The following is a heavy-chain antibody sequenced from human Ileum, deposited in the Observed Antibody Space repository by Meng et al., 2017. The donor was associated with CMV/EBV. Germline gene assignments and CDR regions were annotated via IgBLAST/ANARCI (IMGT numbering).Heavy chain of an antibody. D-gene: IGHD4-17*01. CDR1: GFTVSNYY. Sequence: GSLRLSCAASGFTVSNYYMTWVRQAPGKGLEWIGEINHSGSTYYNPSLKSRVTISVDTSKNQFSLKLSSVTAADTAVYYCASGHDYGALYGMDVWGQGTTVTVSS. V-gene: IGHV4-34*01. J-gene: IGHJ6*02. CDR3: ASGHDYGALYGMDV. CDR2: INHSGST.